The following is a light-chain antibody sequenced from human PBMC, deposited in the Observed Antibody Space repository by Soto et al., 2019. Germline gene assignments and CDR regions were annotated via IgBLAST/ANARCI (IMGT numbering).Light chain of an antibody. Sequence: QSVLTQPPAVSATPGQTLTISCSGNSSNIGSNFVYWYQHVPGTAPKLLISRYNQRPSGVTDRFSGAKSGSSASLAITGLRAEDEATYYCQSFDRSQTYDKRLSGVFGGGTKLTVL. CDR1: SSNIGSNF. CDR3: QSFDRSQTYDKRLSGV. J-gene: IGLJ3*02. CDR2: RYN. V-gene: IGLV1-47*02.